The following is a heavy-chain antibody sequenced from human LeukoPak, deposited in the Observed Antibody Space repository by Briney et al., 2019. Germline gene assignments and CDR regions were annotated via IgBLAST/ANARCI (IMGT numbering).Heavy chain of an antibody. J-gene: IGHJ4*02. V-gene: IGHV3-9*01. CDR1: GFTFDDYA. Sequence: GGSLRLSCAASGFTFDDYAMHWVRQAPWKGLECVSGISWNSRSIGYADSVKGRFTISRDNAKNSLYLQMNSLRAEDTALYYCAKDLGMAVGSPHYWGQGTLVTVSS. CDR2: ISWNSRSI. D-gene: IGHD6-19*01. CDR3: AKDLGMAVGSPHY.